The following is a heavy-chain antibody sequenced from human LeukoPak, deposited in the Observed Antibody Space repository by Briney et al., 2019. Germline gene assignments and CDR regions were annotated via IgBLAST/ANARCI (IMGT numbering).Heavy chain of an antibody. CDR1: GFTFSSYD. D-gene: IGHD3-10*01. CDR3: ARGVRRPGSGSYSIRYFDY. CDR2: ICTAGDT. J-gene: IGHJ4*02. V-gene: IGHV3-13*01. Sequence: PGGSLRLSCAASGFTFSSYDMHWVRQVTGEGLEWVSSICTAGDTYFPGSVKGRFTISRENAKNSLYLQMNSLRAGDTAVYYCARGVRRPGSGSYSIRYFDYWGQGTLVTVSS.